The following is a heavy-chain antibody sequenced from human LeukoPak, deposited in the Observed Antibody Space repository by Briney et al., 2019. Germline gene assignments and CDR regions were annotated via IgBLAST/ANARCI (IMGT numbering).Heavy chain of an antibody. D-gene: IGHD3-3*01. CDR1: GGSISSGGYY. CDR2: IYYSGST. J-gene: IGHJ6*02. Sequence: SRTLSLTCTVSGGSISSGGYYWSWIRQHPGKGLEWIGYIYYSGSTYYNPSLKSRVTISVDTSKNQFSLKLSSVTAADTAVYYCARSGSSWSGYYEGYYYYGMDVWGQGTTVTVSS. CDR3: ARSGSSWSGYYEGYYYYGMDV. V-gene: IGHV4-31*03.